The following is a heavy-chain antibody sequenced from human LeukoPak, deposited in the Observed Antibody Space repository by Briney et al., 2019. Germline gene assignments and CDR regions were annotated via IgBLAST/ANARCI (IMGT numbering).Heavy chain of an antibody. D-gene: IGHD2/OR15-2a*01. CDR2: ISSSGSTI. J-gene: IGHJ6*03. CDR1: GFTFSSYE. Sequence: GGSLRLSCAASGFTFSSYEMNWVRQAPGKGLEWVSYISSSGSTIYYADSVKGRFTISRDNAKNSLYLQMNGLRAEDTAVYYCAKDWAFAGYYYYIDLWGKGTTVTISS. V-gene: IGHV3-48*03. CDR3: AKDWAFAGYYYYIDL.